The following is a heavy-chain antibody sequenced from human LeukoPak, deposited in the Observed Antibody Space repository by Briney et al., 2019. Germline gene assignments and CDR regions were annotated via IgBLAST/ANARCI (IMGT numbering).Heavy chain of an antibody. CDR3: ARAIDTAMTCYFDY. D-gene: IGHD5-18*01. V-gene: IGHV3-11*04. CDR1: GFTFSDYY. CDR2: ISSSGSTI. Sequence: GGSLRLSCAASGFTFSDYYMSWIRQAPGKGLEWVSYISSSGSTIYYADSVKGRFTISRDNAKNSLYLQMNSLRAEDTAVYYCARAIDTAMTCYFDYWGQGTLVTVSS. J-gene: IGHJ4*02.